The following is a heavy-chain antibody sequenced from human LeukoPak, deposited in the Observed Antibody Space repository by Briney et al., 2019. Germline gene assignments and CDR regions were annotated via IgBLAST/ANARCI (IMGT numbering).Heavy chain of an antibody. CDR1: GFTFSSYG. V-gene: IGHV3-30*18. J-gene: IGHJ3*02. Sequence: PGRSLRLSCAASGFTFSSYGMHWVRQAPGKGLEWVAVISYDGSNKYYADSVKGRFTISRDNSKNTLSVQVNSLRAEDTAVYYCAKGHSSGYYTPSLLDAFDIWGQGTMVTVSS. CDR2: ISYDGSNK. D-gene: IGHD3-22*01. CDR3: AKGHSSGYYTPSLLDAFDI.